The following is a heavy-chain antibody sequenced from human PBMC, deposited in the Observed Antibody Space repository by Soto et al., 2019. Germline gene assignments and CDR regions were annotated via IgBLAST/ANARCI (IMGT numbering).Heavy chain of an antibody. CDR1: GGSFSGYY. CDR2: INHSGST. D-gene: IGHD5-18*01. J-gene: IGHJ4*02. Sequence: LSLTCAVYGGSFSGYYWSWIRQPPGKGLEWIGEINHSGSTNYNPSLKSRVTISVDTSKKQFSLKLSSVTAADTAVYYCARVRWVTQFEYWGKGTLVTVSS. V-gene: IGHV4-34*01. CDR3: ARVRWVTQFEY.